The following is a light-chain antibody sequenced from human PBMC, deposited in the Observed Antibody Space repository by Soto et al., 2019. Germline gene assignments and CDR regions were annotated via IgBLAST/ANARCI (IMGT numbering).Light chain of an antibody. J-gene: IGKJ5*01. V-gene: IGKV3-20*01. Sequence: EIVLTQSPGTLSLSPGERATLSCRASQSVSSSYLAWYQQKPGQAPRLLIYGASSRATGVPDRFSGDGSGKDFTLTISRLEPEYFAVYYCQQYGTSPPINFGQGTRLEIK. CDR2: GAS. CDR1: QSVSSSY. CDR3: QQYGTSPPIN.